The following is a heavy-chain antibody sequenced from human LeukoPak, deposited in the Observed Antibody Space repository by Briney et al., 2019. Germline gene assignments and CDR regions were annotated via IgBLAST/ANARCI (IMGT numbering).Heavy chain of an antibody. J-gene: IGHJ4*02. V-gene: IGHV3-7*01. CDR2: IKQDGSEK. Sequence: GGSLRLSCAASGCTFSSYWMSWVREAPGKGLEWVANIKQDGSEKYYVDSVKDRFTISRDNANNSLYLQMNSLRAEDTAVYYCARGHWLDSFDYWGQGTLVTVSS. D-gene: IGHD6-19*01. CDR3: ARGHWLDSFDY. CDR1: GCTFSSYW.